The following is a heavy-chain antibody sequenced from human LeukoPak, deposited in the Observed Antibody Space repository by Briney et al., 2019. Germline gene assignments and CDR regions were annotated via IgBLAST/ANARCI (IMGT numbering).Heavy chain of an antibody. Sequence: GGSLSLSCVASGFTFSSAWMSWVRQAPGKGLEWVGRIKNNGDGGTTDYAAPVRGRFAISRDDSENTLYLHMNSLKTEDTGVYYCTWDYAGSWGQGTLVTVSS. CDR1: GFTFSSAW. D-gene: IGHD4-17*01. CDR2: IKNNGDGGTT. J-gene: IGHJ5*02. V-gene: IGHV3-15*01. CDR3: TWDYAGS.